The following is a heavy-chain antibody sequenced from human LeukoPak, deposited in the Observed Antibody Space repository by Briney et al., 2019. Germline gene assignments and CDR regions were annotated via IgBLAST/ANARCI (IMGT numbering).Heavy chain of an antibody. Sequence: SETLSLTCAAYGGSFSGYYWSWIRQPPGKGLEWIGEINHSGSTNYNPSLKSRVTISVDTSKNQFSLKLSSVTAADTAVYYCARGRSPRYCSGGSCYSGYYYYGMDVWGQGTTVTVSS. D-gene: IGHD2-15*01. V-gene: IGHV4-34*01. CDR1: GGSFSGYY. CDR3: ARGRSPRYCSGGSCYSGYYYYGMDV. CDR2: INHSGST. J-gene: IGHJ6*02.